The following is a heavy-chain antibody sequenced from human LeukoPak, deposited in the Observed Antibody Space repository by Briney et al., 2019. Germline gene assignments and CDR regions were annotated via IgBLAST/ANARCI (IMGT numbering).Heavy chain of an antibody. Sequence: SVKVSCKASGGTFSSYAISWVRQAPGQGLEWMGRIIPIFGTANYAQKLQGRVTITTDESTSTAYMELSSLRSEDTAVYYCARDMYYYDSSGYYYFDYWGQGTLVTVSS. CDR1: GGTFSSYA. V-gene: IGHV1-69*05. D-gene: IGHD3-22*01. CDR3: ARDMYYYDSSGYYYFDY. J-gene: IGHJ4*02. CDR2: IIPIFGTA.